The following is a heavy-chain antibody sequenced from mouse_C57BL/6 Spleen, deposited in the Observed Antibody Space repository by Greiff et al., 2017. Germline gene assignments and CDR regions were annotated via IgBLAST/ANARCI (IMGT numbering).Heavy chain of an antibody. V-gene: IGHV1-18*01. Sequence: VQLQQSGPELVKPGASVKIPCKASGYTFTDYNLDWVKQSHGKSLEWIGDINPNNGGTIYNQKFKGKATLTVDKSSSTAYMELRSLTSEDTAVYYCAAYSNYDAMDYWGQGTSVTVSS. D-gene: IGHD2-5*01. CDR2: INPNNGGT. CDR1: GYTFTDYN. CDR3: AAYSNYDAMDY. J-gene: IGHJ4*01.